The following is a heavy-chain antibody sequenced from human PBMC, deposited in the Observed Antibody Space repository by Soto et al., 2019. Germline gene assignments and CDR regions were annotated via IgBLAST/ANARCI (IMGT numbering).Heavy chain of an antibody. D-gene: IGHD3-3*01. CDR2: ISGSGYST. CDR3: ARLLGSAYYTHPRWFDP. J-gene: IGHJ5*02. Sequence: GGSLRLSCAASGFTFSSYAMTWVRQAPRKGLEWVSAISGSGYSTYYADSVEGRFTTSRDNSKNTLYLQIDSLRAEDTAVYYCARLLGSAYYTHPRWFDPWGQGTLVTVSS. V-gene: IGHV3-23*01. CDR1: GFTFSSYA.